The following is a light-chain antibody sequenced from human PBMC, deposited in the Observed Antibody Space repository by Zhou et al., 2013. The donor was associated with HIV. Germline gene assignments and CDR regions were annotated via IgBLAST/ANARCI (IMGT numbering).Light chain of an antibody. V-gene: IGKV1D-13*01. Sequence: AIRLTQSPSSLSASVGDRVTIICRASQGVSNDLAWYQQKPGKVPKLLIYDASTLQSGVPSRFSGSGSGTDFTLTISSLQPEDFATYYCQQFNDYPLTFGQG. J-gene: IGKJ5*01. CDR2: DAS. CDR1: QGVSND. CDR3: QQFNDYPLT.